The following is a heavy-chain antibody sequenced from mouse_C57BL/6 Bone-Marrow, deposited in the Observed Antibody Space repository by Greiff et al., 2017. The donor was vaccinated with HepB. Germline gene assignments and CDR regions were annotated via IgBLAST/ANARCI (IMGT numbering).Heavy chain of an antibody. V-gene: IGHV5-17*01. CDR1: GSTFSDYG. Sequence: EVQLVESGGGLVKPGGSLKLSCAASGSTFSDYGMHWVRQAPEKGLEWVAYISSGSSTIYYADTVKGRFTISRDNAKNTLFLQMTSLRSEDTAMYYCARLITTPYYAMDYWGQGTSVTVSS. D-gene: IGHD2-4*01. J-gene: IGHJ4*01. CDR2: ISSGSSTI. CDR3: ARLITTPYYAMDY.